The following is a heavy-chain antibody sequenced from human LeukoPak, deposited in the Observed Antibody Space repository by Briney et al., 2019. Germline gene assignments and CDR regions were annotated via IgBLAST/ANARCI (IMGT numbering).Heavy chain of an antibody. V-gene: IGHV1-2*02. CDR1: GYTFTGYY. J-gene: IGHJ4*02. CDR3: ALVVVPAATIYTNYYFDY. Sequence: VASVKVSCKASGYTFTGYYMHWVRQAPGQGLEWMGWINPNSGGTNYAQKFQGRVTMTRDTSISTAYVELSRLRSDDTAVYYCALVVVPAATIYTNYYFDYWGQGTLVTVSS. D-gene: IGHD2-2*01. CDR2: INPNSGGT.